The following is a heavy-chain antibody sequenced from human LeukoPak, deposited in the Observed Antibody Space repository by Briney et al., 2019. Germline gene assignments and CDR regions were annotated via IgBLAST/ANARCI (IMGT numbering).Heavy chain of an antibody. CDR2: IKSKTDGGTT. D-gene: IGHD7-27*01. Sequence: GGSLRLSCAASGFTFSNAWMSWVRQAPEKGLEWVGRIKSKTDGGTTDYAAPVKGRFTISRDDSKNTLYLQMNSLKTEDTAVYYCTTGRLGIGDYFDYWGQGTLVTVSS. CDR1: GFTFSNAW. CDR3: TTGRLGIGDYFDY. J-gene: IGHJ4*02. V-gene: IGHV3-15*01.